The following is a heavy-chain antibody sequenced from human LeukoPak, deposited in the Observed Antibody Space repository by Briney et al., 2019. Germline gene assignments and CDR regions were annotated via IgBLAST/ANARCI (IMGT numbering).Heavy chain of an antibody. CDR2: IYYSGST. V-gene: IGHV4-39*01. CDR3: ASFYSDSSGSYFDY. D-gene: IGHD3-22*01. J-gene: IGHJ4*02. Sequence: SETLSLTCTVSGGSISSSSYYWGWIRQPPGKGLEWIENIYYSGSTYYNPSLKSRVTISVDTSKNQFSLKLSSVTAADTAVYYCASFYSDSSGSYFDYWGQGTLVTVSS. CDR1: GGSISSSSYY.